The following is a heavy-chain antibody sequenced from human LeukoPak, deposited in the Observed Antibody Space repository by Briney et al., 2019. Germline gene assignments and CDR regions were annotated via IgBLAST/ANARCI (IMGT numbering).Heavy chain of an antibody. D-gene: IGHD2-8*02. J-gene: IGHJ6*02. Sequence: PPETLFLTCAVSGGSISSGGYPWSWIRQPPGKGLEWIGYIYHSGSTYYNPSLKSRVTISVDRSKNQFSLKLSSVTAADTAVYYCARIGTAGYYGMDVWGQGTTVTVSS. CDR3: ARIGTAGYYGMDV. CDR1: GGSISSGGYP. V-gene: IGHV4-30-2*01. CDR2: IYHSGST.